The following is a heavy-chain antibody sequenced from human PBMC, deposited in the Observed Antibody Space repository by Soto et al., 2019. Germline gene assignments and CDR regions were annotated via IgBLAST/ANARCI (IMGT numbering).Heavy chain of an antibody. V-gene: IGHV3-30-3*01. J-gene: IGHJ4*02. CDR1: GFTFISYA. CDR2: ISYDGSNK. CDR3: ARDQGDSSGYYLFPPFY. Sequence: GGSLRLSCASSGFTFISYAMHSVRQAPGKGLEWVAVISYDGSNKYYADSVKGRFTISRDNSKNTLYLKMNSLRAEDTAVYYYARDQGDSSGYYLFPPFYWGQGTLVTVSS. D-gene: IGHD3-22*01.